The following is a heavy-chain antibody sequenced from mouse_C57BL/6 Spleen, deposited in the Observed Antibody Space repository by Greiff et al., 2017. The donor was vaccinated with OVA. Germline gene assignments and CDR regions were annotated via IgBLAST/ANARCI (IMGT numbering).Heavy chain of an antibody. CDR3: ANGSRYYAMDY. CDR2: IWRGGST. CDR1: GFSLTSYG. Sequence: VKVEESGPGLVQPSQSLSITCTVSGFSLTSYGVHWVRQSPGKGLEWLGVIWRGGSTDYNAAFMSRLSITKDNSKSQVFFKMNSLQADDTAIYYCANGSRYYAMDYWGQGTSVTVSS. D-gene: IGHD1-1*01. J-gene: IGHJ4*01. V-gene: IGHV2-5*01.